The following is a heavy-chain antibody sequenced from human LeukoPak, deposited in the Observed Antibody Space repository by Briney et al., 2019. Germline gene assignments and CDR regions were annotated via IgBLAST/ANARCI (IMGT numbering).Heavy chain of an antibody. CDR2: IYPGDSDT. CDR1: GYSFTSYW. D-gene: IGHD2-8*02. Sequence: GESLKISCKGSGYSFTSYWIGWVRQMPGKGLEWMGIIYPGDSDTRYSPALKGQVTISADKSISTAYLQWSGLKASDSAIYYCARRESTAWFNYWGQGTLVTVSS. CDR3: ARRESTAWFNY. J-gene: IGHJ4*02. V-gene: IGHV5-51*01.